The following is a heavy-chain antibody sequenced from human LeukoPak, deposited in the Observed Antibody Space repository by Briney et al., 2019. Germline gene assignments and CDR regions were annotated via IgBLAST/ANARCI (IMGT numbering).Heavy chain of an antibody. V-gene: IGHV3-30-3*02. J-gene: IGHJ3*02. CDR1: GFTFSSYA. CDR2: ISYDGSNK. Sequence: GGSLRLSCAASGFTFSSYAMHWVRQAPGKGLEWVAVISYDGSNKYYADSVKGRFTISRDNSKNTLYLQMNSLRAEDSAVYYCAKQRIGYSSGDDAFDIWGQGTMVTVSS. D-gene: IGHD6-19*01. CDR3: AKQRIGYSSGDDAFDI.